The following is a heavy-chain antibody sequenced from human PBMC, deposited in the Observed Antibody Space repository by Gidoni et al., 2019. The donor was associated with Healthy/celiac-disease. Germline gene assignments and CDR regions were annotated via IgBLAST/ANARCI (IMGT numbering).Heavy chain of an antibody. J-gene: IGHJ3*02. CDR3: ARVARWLQLWGAFDI. D-gene: IGHD5-12*01. CDR2: ISSSSSYI. V-gene: IGHV3-21*01. CDR1: GFTSSSYS. Sequence: EVQLVESGGGLVKPGGSLRLSCAASGFTSSSYSMNWVRQAPGKGLEWVSSISSSSSYIYYADSVKGRFTISRDNAKNSLYLQMNSLRAEDTAVYYCARVARWLQLWGAFDIWGQGTMVTVSS.